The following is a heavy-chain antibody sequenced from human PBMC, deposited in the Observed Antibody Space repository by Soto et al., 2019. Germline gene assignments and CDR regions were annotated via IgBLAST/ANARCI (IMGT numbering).Heavy chain of an antibody. CDR2: IYWDDDN. CDR1: GFSLSTSGVG. Sequence: QITLKESGPPLVKPTQTLTLTCTFSGFSLSTSGVGVGWIRQPPGKALEWLVIIYWDDDNRYSPSLRSRVTITNDNSKNQVVLTLTNVDPVDTATYFCAHRRIGVSQWNEGDFDYWGQGTLVTVSS. CDR3: AHRRIGVSQWNEGDFDY. V-gene: IGHV2-5*02. J-gene: IGHJ4*02. D-gene: IGHD1-1*01.